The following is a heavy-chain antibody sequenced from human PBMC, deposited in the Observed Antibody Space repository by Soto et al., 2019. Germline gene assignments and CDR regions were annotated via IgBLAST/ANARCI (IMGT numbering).Heavy chain of an antibody. CDR2: IIPMYGIA. D-gene: IGHD1-26*01. V-gene: IGHV1-69*12. J-gene: IGHJ5*02. Sequence: QVQLVQSGGEVKKPGSSVRVSCRTSGGTFKNYGFSWVRQAPGQGLEWMGGIIPMYGIANYGQIFQGRLTTTADEYTNTAYMAVSSLKSEDTAVYYCAGEVGGTGFHLWGPGTQVTVSS. CDR1: GGTFKNYG. CDR3: AGEVGGTGFHL.